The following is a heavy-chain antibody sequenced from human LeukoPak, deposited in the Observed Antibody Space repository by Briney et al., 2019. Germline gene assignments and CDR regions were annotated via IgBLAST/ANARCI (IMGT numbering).Heavy chain of an antibody. V-gene: IGHV3-7*01. CDR1: GFTFRSYW. CDR3: ARDGELGSPADAFDI. J-gene: IGHJ3*02. Sequence: PGGSLRLSCAASGFTFRSYWMTWVRQYPGKGLEWVANIKQDGSETYYAESVKGRFTISRDNAKRSLYLQMNSLRAEDTAVYYCARDGELGSPADAFDIWGQGTMVTVSS. D-gene: IGHD1-26*01. CDR2: IKQDGSET.